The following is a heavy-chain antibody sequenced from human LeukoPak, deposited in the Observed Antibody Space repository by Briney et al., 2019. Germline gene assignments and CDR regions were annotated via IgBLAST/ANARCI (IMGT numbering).Heavy chain of an antibody. J-gene: IGHJ4*02. CDR3: TTGLWFGELLQGSY. CDR2: IKSKTDGGTT. D-gene: IGHD3-10*01. V-gene: IGHV3-15*01. Sequence: PGGSLRLSCAASGFTFSNAWMSWVRQAPGKGLEWVGRIKSKTDGGTTDYAAPVKGRFTISRDDSKNTLYLQMNSLKTEDTAVYYCTTGLWFGELLQGSYWGQGTLVTVSS. CDR1: GFTFSNAW.